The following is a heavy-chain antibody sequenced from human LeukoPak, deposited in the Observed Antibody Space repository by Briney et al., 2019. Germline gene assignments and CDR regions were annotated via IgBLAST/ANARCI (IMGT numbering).Heavy chain of an antibody. V-gene: IGHV4-61*02. Sequence: PSETLSLTCTVSGGSISSGSYYWSWIRQPAGKGLEWIGRIYTSGSTNYNPSLKSRVAISVDTSKNQFSLKLSSVTAADTAVYYCARDGGWGFDYWGQGTLVTVSS. CDR2: IYTSGST. CDR3: ARDGGWGFDY. J-gene: IGHJ4*02. D-gene: IGHD3-16*01. CDR1: GGSISSGSYY.